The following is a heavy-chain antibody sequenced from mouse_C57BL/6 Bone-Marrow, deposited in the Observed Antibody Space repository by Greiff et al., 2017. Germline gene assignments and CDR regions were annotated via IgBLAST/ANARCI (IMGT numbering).Heavy chain of an antibody. CDR2: IYPRSGNT. CDR1: GYTFTSYG. Sequence: QVQLQQSGAELARPGASVKLSCKASGYTFTSYGISWVKQRTGQGLEWIGEIYPRSGNTYYNEKFKGKDTMTADKSSRTAYMELRSLTSEDSAVYVCAINSYGAFDYWGQGTTLTVSS. D-gene: IGHD1-1*01. V-gene: IGHV1-81*01. CDR3: AINSYGAFDY. J-gene: IGHJ2*01.